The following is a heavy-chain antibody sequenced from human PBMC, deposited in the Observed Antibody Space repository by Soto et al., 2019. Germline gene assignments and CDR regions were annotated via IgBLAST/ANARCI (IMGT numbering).Heavy chain of an antibody. CDR3: AREGSYYFDSRIDY. CDR1: EYTFANHF. J-gene: IGHJ4*02. D-gene: IGHD3-10*01. V-gene: IGHV1-46*01. CDR2: INPYGGSA. Sequence: QVVLVQSGAEVKRPGDSVTVSCKAPEYTFANHFMHWVRQAPGQGLEWMGIINPYGGSATYTQKFQGRVTVTRDTSTSTLYLVLSSLTSADTAVYHCAREGSYYFDSRIDYWGQGTLVTVSS.